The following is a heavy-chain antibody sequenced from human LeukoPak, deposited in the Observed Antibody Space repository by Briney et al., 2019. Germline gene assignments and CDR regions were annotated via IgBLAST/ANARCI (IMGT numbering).Heavy chain of an antibody. V-gene: IGHV6-1*01. Sequence: SQTLSLTCAISGDSVSSNSAAWNWIRQSPSRGLEWLGRTYYRSKWYNDYAVSVKSRITINPDTSKNQFSLQLNSVTPEDTAVYYCARGSGAVAGTYYYYGMDVWGKGTTVTVSS. J-gene: IGHJ6*04. CDR1: GDSVSSNSAA. CDR2: TYYRSKWYN. CDR3: ARGSGAVAGTYYYYGMDV. D-gene: IGHD6-19*01.